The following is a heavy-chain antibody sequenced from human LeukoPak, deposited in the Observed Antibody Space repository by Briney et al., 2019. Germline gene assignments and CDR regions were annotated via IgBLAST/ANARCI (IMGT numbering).Heavy chain of an antibody. J-gene: IGHJ4*02. CDR2: ISRNGGST. Sequence: GGSLRLSCSASGFTFSSFAMHWVRQAPGKGLEYVAAISRNGGSTYYADSVKGRFTISRDNAKNSLYLQMNSLRAEDTALYYCVRDISGYYFDYWGQGTLVTVSS. D-gene: IGHD3-22*01. CDR3: VRDISGYYFDY. CDR1: GFTFSSFA. V-gene: IGHV3-64*04.